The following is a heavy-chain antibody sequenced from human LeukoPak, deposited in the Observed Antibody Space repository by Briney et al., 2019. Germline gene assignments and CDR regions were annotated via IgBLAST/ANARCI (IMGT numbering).Heavy chain of an antibody. J-gene: IGHJ5*02. CDR3: ARDSTVTTLSGFDP. CDR2: ISAYNGNT. D-gene: IGHD4-17*01. Sequence: ASAKVSCKASGYTFTSYGISWVRQAPGQGLEWMGWISAYNGNTNYAQKLQGRVTMTTDTSTSTAYMELRSLRSDDTAVYYCARDSTVTTLSGFDPWGQGTLVTVPS. V-gene: IGHV1-18*01. CDR1: GYTFTSYG.